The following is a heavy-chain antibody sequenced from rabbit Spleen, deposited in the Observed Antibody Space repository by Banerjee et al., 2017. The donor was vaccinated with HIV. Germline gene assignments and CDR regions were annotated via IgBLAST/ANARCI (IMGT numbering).Heavy chain of an antibody. CDR2: IDIGSSGFT. CDR1: GFSFSGDSY. Sequence: QEQLVESGGGLVKPEGSLTLSCTASGFSFSGDSYDSYMCWVRQAPGKGLEWIACIDIGSSGFTYFASWAKGRFTISKTSSTTVTLQMTSMTAADTATYFCARDTSSSFSSYGMDLWGPGTLVTVS. V-gene: IGHV1S45*01. CDR3: ARDTSSSFSSYGMDL. J-gene: IGHJ6*01. D-gene: IGHD1-1*01.